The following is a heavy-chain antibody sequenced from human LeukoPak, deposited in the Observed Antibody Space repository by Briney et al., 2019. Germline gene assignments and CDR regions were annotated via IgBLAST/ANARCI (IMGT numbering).Heavy chain of an antibody. CDR3: ASGSGSYFPGY. Sequence: GGSLRLSCAASGFSFRNYGMHWVRQAPGKGLDWVAFIVNVGSDKYYADSVKGRFTISRDNSKNTLYLQMNSLRAEDTAVYYCASGSGSYFPGYWGQGTLVTVSS. CDR2: IVNVGSDK. D-gene: IGHD3-10*01. CDR1: GFSFRNYG. J-gene: IGHJ4*02. V-gene: IGHV3-33*05.